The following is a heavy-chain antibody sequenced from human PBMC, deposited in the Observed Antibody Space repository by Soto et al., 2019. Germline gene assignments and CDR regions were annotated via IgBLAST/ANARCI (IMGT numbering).Heavy chain of an antibody. CDR2: ISGSGGST. CDR1: GFTFSSYA. Sequence: GGSLRLSCAASGFTFSSYAMSWVRQAPGKGLEWVSAISGSGGSTYYADSVKGRFTISRDNSKNTLYLQMNSLRAEDTAVYYCAKDRSSGWYENDAFDIWGQGTMVTVSS. V-gene: IGHV3-23*01. CDR3: AKDRSSGWYENDAFDI. D-gene: IGHD6-19*01. J-gene: IGHJ3*02.